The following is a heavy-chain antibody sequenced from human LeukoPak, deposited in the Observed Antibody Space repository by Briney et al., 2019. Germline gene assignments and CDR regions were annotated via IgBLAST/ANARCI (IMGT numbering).Heavy chain of an antibody. V-gene: IGHV3-30*18. CDR1: GFTFSSYD. CDR3: VKLGDSGSSVYNWFDS. CDR2: ISYDGSNK. J-gene: IGHJ5*01. Sequence: GRSLRLSCAASGFTFSSYDMHWVRQAPGKGLEWVAVISYDGSNKYYADSVKGRFTISRDNSKNTLYLQMNSLRVEDTAIYYCVKLGDSGSSVYNWFDSWGQGTLVTVCS. D-gene: IGHD1-26*01.